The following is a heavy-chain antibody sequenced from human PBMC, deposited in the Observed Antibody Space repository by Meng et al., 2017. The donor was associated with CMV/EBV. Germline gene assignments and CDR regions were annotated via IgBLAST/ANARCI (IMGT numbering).Heavy chain of an antibody. Sequence: ETLSLTCAASGFTLSSYWMNWARQAPGKGLEWVANIKQDGSEKYYVDSVKGRFTISRDNAKNSLYLQMNSLRAEDTAVYYCWNNWFDPWGQGTLVTVSS. V-gene: IGHV3-7*01. CDR3: WNNWFDP. J-gene: IGHJ5*02. CDR1: GFTLSSYW. D-gene: IGHD1-1*01. CDR2: IKQDGSEK.